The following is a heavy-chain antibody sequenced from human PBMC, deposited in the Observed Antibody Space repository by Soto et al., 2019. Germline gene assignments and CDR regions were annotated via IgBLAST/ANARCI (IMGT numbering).Heavy chain of an antibody. CDR1: GGTFSSYA. Sequence: QVQLVQSGAEVKKPGSSVKVSCKASGGTFSSYAISWVRQAPGQGLEWMGGIIPIFGTANYAQKFQVRVTITADEATSTAYMELSSLRSEDTAVYYCARDHYYDSSNSTGVDAFDIWGQGTMVTVSS. CDR3: ARDHYYDSSNSTGVDAFDI. CDR2: IIPIFGTA. J-gene: IGHJ3*02. D-gene: IGHD3-22*01. V-gene: IGHV1-69*01.